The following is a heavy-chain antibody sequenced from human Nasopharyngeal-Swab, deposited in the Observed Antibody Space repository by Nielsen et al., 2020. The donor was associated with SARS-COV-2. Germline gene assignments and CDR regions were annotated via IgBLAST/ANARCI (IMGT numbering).Heavy chain of an antibody. CDR3: AKSMAYFQLSGTYNLDF. CDR2: ISYEGSIR. J-gene: IGHJ4*02. V-gene: IGHV3-30*18. Sequence: WIRQPPGKGMEWVAFISYEGSIRTYIYSVKCRFTVSRDSSKSTVYLQMNSLRPDDTAVYFCAKSMAYFQLSGTYNLDFWGQGTLVTVSS. D-gene: IGHD2-21*01.